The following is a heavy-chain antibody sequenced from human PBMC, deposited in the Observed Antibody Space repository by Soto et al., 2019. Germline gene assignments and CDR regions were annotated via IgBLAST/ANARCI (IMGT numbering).Heavy chain of an antibody. CDR2: ITSNGGGT. D-gene: IGHD2-15*01. V-gene: IGHV3-23*01. CDR3: AKPQVPYCNGGNCYLFDY. CDR1: GFTFSNYA. J-gene: IGHJ4*02. Sequence: GGSLRLSCAASGFTFSNYAMSWVRQAPGKGLEWVSAITSNGGGTYYADSVKGRFTISRDNSRNTLYLQMNSLRAEDTAVYYCAKPQVPYCNGGNCYLFDYWGQGTLVTVSS.